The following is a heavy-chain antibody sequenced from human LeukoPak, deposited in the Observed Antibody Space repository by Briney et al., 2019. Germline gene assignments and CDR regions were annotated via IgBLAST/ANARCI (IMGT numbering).Heavy chain of an antibody. CDR3: ARDGSGSYGGHWFDP. CDR2: INPNSGGT. V-gene: IGHV1-2*02. CDR1: GYTFPGYY. D-gene: IGHD3-10*01. Sequence: ASVKVSCKASGYTFPGYYMHWVRQAPGQGLEWMGWINPNSGGTNYAQKFQGRVTMTRDTSISTAYMELSRLRSDDTAVYYCARDGSGSYGGHWFDPWGQGTLVTVSS. J-gene: IGHJ5*02.